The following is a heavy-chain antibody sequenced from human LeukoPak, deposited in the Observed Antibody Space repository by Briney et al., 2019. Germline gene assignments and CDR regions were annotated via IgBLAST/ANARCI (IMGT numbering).Heavy chain of an antibody. CDR3: ARDGEGGLLRFLEWLFHFDY. Sequence: GALRLSCAASGFTFSSYGMHWVRQAPGKGLEWVAVISYDGSNKYYADSVKGRFTISRDNSKNTLYLQMDSLRAEDTAVYYCARDGEGGLLRFLEWLFHFDYWGQGTLVTVSS. D-gene: IGHD3-3*01. CDR1: GFTFSSYG. J-gene: IGHJ4*02. CDR2: ISYDGSNK. V-gene: IGHV3-30*19.